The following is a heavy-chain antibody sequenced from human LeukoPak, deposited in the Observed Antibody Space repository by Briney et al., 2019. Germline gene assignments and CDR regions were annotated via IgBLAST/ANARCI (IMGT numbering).Heavy chain of an antibody. CDR2: IYYSGST. Sequence: SETLSLTCTVSGGSISSGGYYWSWIRQHPGKGLEWIGYIYYSGSTYYNPSLKSRVTISVDTSKNQFSLKLSSVTAADTAVYYCARGQVVIAFDIWGQGTMVTVSS. D-gene: IGHD3-22*01. J-gene: IGHJ3*02. CDR1: GGSISSGGYY. V-gene: IGHV4-31*03. CDR3: ARGQVVIAFDI.